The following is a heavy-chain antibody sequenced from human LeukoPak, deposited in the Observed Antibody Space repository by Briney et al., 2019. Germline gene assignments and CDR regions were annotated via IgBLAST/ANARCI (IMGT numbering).Heavy chain of an antibody. V-gene: IGHV4-59*01. CDR1: GGSINSYY. CDR3: ARVTTWLPFDY. D-gene: IGHD5-24*01. Sequence: PSETLSLTCTVSGGSINSYYWSWIRQPPGKGLEWIGHIYYSGSTNYNPSLKSRVTISVDTSKKQFSLRLGSVTAADTAVYYCARVTTWLPFDYWGQGTLVTVSS. CDR2: IYYSGST. J-gene: IGHJ4*02.